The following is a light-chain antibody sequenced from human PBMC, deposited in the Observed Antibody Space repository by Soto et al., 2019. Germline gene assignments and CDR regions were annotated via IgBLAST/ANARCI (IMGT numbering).Light chain of an antibody. Sequence: QSALTQPASVSGSPGQSITISCTGTSSDVGGYNYVSWYQLHPGKAPKLILYEVTNRPSGVSDRFSGSKSGNTASLTISGLQAEDEADYYCSSYTSSTPYVFGTGTKVTV. J-gene: IGLJ1*01. V-gene: IGLV2-14*01. CDR3: SSYTSSTPYV. CDR1: SSDVGGYNY. CDR2: EVT.